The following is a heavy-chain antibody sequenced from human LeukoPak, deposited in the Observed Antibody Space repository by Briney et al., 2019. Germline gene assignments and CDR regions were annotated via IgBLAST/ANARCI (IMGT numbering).Heavy chain of an antibody. Sequence: GGSLRLSCAASGFTVSSNYMSWVRQAPGKGLEWVSVIYSGGSTYYADSVKGRFTISRDNSKNTLYLQMNSLRAEDTAVYYCARAWDSSSWEYYFDYRGQGTLVTVSS. CDR1: GFTVSSNY. D-gene: IGHD6-13*01. J-gene: IGHJ4*02. CDR3: ARAWDSSSWEYYFDY. CDR2: IYSGGST. V-gene: IGHV3-53*01.